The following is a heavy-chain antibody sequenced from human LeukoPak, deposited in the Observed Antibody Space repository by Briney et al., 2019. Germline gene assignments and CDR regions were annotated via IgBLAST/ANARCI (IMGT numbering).Heavy chain of an antibody. CDR2: IYSVGST. Sequence: SGGSLRLSCAASGFTVSSSYMSWVRQAPGKGLEWVSIIYSVGSTYYADSVKGRFTISRDYSKSTLYLQMKSLRVEDTAVYYCARDKYDYVWGSHYFDSWGQGTLVTVSS. J-gene: IGHJ4*02. CDR1: GFTVSSSY. D-gene: IGHD3-16*01. V-gene: IGHV3-66*01. CDR3: ARDKYDYVWGSHYFDS.